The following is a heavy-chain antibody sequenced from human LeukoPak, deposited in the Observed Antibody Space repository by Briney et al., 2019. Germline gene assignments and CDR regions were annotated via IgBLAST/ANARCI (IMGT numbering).Heavy chain of an antibody. J-gene: IGHJ5*02. V-gene: IGHV4-38-2*02. CDR2: IYHSGST. D-gene: IGHD6-19*01. CDR1: GYSISSGYH. CDR3: ARQIMYSSGWYGGDWFDP. Sequence: SETLSLTCTVSGYSISSGYHWGWIRQPPGKGLEWIGSIYHSGSTYYNPSLKSRVTISVDTSKNQFSLKLSSVTAADTAVYYCARQIMYSSGWYGGDWFDPWGQGTLVTVSS.